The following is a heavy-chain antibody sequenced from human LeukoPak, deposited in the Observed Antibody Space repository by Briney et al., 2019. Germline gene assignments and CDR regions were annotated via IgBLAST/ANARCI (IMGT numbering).Heavy chain of an antibody. CDR3: ARERVVAAHYYYGMDV. J-gene: IGHJ6*02. Sequence: GGSLRLSRAASGFTFSSYAMSWVRQAPGKGLEWVSAISGSGGSTYYADSVKGRFTISRDNSKNTLYLQMNSLRAEDTAVYYCARERVVAAHYYYGMDVWGQGTTVTVSS. CDR2: ISGSGGST. D-gene: IGHD2-15*01. CDR1: GFTFSSYA. V-gene: IGHV3-23*01.